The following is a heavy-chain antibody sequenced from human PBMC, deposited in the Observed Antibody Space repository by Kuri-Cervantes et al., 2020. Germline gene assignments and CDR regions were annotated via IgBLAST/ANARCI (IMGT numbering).Heavy chain of an antibody. V-gene: IGHV3-9*01. CDR2: ISWNSGSI. CDR1: GFTFDDYA. Sequence: SLKISCAASGFTFDDYAMHWVRQAPGKGLEWVSGISWNSGSIGYADSVKGRFTISRDNAKNSLYLQMNSLRAEDTALYYCAKDYYSSGYYYFDYWGQGTLVTVSS. CDR3: AKDYYSSGYYYFDY. D-gene: IGHD3-22*01. J-gene: IGHJ4*02.